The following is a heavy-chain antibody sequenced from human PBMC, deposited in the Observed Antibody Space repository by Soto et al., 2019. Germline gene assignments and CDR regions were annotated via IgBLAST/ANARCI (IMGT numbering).Heavy chain of an antibody. CDR1: GYNFAVYW. Sequence: GESLKISCKGSGYNFAVYWIAWVRQMPGKGLELMGIIYPSDSDTRYRPSFQGQVTISADKSISSAYLQWSSLRASDTAMYYCARGGVSTRTFDYWGQGTPVTVSS. J-gene: IGHJ4*02. CDR2: IYPSDSDT. V-gene: IGHV5-51*01. D-gene: IGHD3-3*01. CDR3: ARGGVSTRTFDY.